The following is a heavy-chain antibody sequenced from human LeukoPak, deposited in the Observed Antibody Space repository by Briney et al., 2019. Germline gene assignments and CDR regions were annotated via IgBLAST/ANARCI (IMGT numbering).Heavy chain of an antibody. Sequence: GASVKVSCKASGYTFTRYGISWVRQAPGQGLEWMEWINIFDDNTKSAEKLQDRVTMTTDTSTSTAYMGLRSLRSDDTAVYYCARAPPIDYGDYDGGVWTSYDTMDVWGQGTTVTVFS. J-gene: IGHJ6*02. CDR1: GYTFTRYG. D-gene: IGHD4-17*01. CDR3: ARAPPIDYGDYDGGVWTSYDTMDV. CDR2: INIFDDNT. V-gene: IGHV1-18*01.